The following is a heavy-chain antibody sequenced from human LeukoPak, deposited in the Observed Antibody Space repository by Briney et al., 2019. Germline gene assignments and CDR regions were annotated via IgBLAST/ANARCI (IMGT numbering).Heavy chain of an antibody. CDR1: GGSISSYY. J-gene: IGHJ4*02. Sequence: SETLSLTCTVSGGSISSYYWSWIRQPAGKGLEWIGRIYNSGITNYNPSLKSRVTMSMDTSMNQFSLKLRSVTAADTAVYYCARDYGDFPAYYFDYWGQGALVTVSS. CDR3: ARDYGDFPAYYFDY. D-gene: IGHD4-17*01. CDR2: IYNSGIT. V-gene: IGHV4-4*07.